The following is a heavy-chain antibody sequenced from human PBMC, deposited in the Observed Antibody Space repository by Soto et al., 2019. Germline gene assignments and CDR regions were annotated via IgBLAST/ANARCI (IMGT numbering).Heavy chain of an antibody. J-gene: IGHJ4*02. D-gene: IGHD2-21*02. CDR3: ARQEAYCGGDCYSFDY. V-gene: IGHV5-51*01. CDR2: IYPGDSDT. Sequence: GESLKISCKGSGYTFTSYWISWVRQMPGEGLEWMGAIYPGDSDTRYSPSFQGQVTIPADKSISTAYMQWSSLKASDTAMYYCARQEAYCGGDCYSFDYWGQGTLVTVSS. CDR1: GYTFTSYW.